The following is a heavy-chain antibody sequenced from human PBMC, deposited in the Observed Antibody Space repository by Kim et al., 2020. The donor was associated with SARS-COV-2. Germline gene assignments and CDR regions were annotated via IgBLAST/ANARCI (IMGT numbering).Heavy chain of an antibody. V-gene: IGHV6-1*01. J-gene: IGHJ6*02. CDR2: TYYRSKWYN. CDR1: GDSVSSNSAA. D-gene: IGHD3-22*01. Sequence: SQTLSLTCAISGDSVSSNSAAWNWIRQSPSRGLEWLGRTYYRSKWYNDYAVSVKSRITINPDTSKNQFSLQLNSVTPEDTAVYYCARVLYYYDSSGEANYYYYYGMDVWGQGTTVTVSS. CDR3: ARVLYYYDSSGEANYYYYYGMDV.